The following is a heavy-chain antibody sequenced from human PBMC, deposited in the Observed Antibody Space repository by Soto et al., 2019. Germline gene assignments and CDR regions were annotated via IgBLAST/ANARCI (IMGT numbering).Heavy chain of an antibody. CDR1: GGSISSYY. CDR3: ARDITETPLPGYYYYGMDV. CDR2: IYYSGST. V-gene: IGHV4-59*01. J-gene: IGHJ6*02. Sequence: SETLSLTCTVSGGSISSYYWSWIRQPPGKGLEWIGYIYYSGSTNYNPSLKSRVTISVDTSKNQFSLKLSSVTAADTAVYYCARDITETPLPGYYYYGMDVWGQGTTVTVSS.